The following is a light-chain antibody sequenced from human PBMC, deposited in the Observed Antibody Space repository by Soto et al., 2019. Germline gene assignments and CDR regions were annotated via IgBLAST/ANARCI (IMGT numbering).Light chain of an antibody. CDR3: QQRYSTPWA. J-gene: IGKJ1*01. CDR1: QSISSY. CDR2: AAS. Sequence: IHMTHSPSSLSASLGEIVTMTFRASQSISSYLNWYQQKPGKAPKLLIYAASSLQSGVPSRFSGSGSGTDFTLTISSLQPEDFATYYCQQRYSTPWAFGQGTKVDIK. V-gene: IGKV1-39*01.